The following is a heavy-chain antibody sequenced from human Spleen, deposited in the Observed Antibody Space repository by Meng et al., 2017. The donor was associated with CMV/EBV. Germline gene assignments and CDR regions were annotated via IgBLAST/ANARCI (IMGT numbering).Heavy chain of an antibody. CDR2: ISGYTGDT. V-gene: IGHV1-18*01. D-gene: IGHD2-2*01. CDR3: ARERFLVPAASPDYYYYGMDV. Sequence: ASVKVSCKASGYTFTNYGVSWVRQAPGQGLEWMGWISGYTGDTAYVQKFQGRVTMTTDTSTTTAYMELSRLRSDDTALYYCARERFLVPAASPDYYYYGMDVWGQGSTVTVSS. J-gene: IGHJ6*02. CDR1: GYTFTNYG.